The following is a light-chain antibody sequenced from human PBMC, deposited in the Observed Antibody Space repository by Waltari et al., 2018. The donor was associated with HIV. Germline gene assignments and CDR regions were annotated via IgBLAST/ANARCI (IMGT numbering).Light chain of an antibody. CDR2: EKN. J-gene: IGLJ3*02. V-gene: IGLV1-51*02. CDR3: GTWDSSLSAVV. CDR1: SSNIGNNF. Sequence: QSVLPQPPSVSAAPGQKVPISCSGSSSNIGNNFVSWYQQLPGTAPKLLIYEKNTRPSGMPHRVSGSKAVTTATVGISGLSTGDGADYYCGTWDSSLSAVVCGGGTELTVL.